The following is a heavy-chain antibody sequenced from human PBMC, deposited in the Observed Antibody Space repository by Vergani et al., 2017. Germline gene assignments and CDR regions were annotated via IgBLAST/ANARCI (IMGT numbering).Heavy chain of an antibody. CDR3: VTLDWMTTSTG. V-gene: IGHV5-10-1*03. CDR1: GYSFTSYW. J-gene: IGHJ4*02. CDR2: IDPSDSYT. Sequence: EVPLVQSGAEVKTPGESLRISCKVSGYSFTSYWINWVRQMPGKGLEWLGRIDPSDSYTNYDPSFQGHVTISADKSISTAYLQWSSLKASDTAMYYCVTLDWMTTSTGWGQGTLVTVSS. D-gene: IGHD4-11*01.